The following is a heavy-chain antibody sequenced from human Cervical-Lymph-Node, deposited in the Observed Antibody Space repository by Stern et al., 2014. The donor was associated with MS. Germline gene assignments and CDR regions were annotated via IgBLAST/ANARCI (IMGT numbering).Heavy chain of an antibody. J-gene: IGHJ6*02. CDR3: ARDMGYYYGMDV. CDR2: ILPIMGST. CDR1: GGTFSSDA. V-gene: IGHV1-69*01. D-gene: IGHD3-16*01. Sequence: QVQLVESGAEVKKPGSSVKVSCKASGGTFSSDAISWVRQATGQGLEWMGVILPIMGSTSYALKFQGRVTFTADESTSTAYMELSSLRSEDTAVYYCARDMGYYYGMDVWGQGTTVTVSS.